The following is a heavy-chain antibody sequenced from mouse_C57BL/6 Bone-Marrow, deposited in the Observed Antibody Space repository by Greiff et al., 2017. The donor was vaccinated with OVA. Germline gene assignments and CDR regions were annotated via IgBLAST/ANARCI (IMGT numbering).Heavy chain of an antibody. CDR1: GYTFTSYG. J-gene: IGHJ1*03. CDR2: IYPRSGNT. V-gene: IGHV1-81*01. CDR3: ARHGGSLWYFDV. Sequence: QVQLQQSGAELARPGASVKLSCKASGYTFTSYGISWVKQRTGQGLEWIGEIYPRSGNTYYNEKFKGKATLTADKSSSTAYMELRSLTSEDSAVYSCARHGGSLWYFDVWGTGTTVTVSS. D-gene: IGHD1-1*02.